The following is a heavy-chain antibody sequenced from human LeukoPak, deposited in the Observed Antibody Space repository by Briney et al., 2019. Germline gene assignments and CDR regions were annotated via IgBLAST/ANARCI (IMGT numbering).Heavy chain of an antibody. CDR3: ARGVYDSSGYYYFSVLGF. J-gene: IGHJ4*02. Sequence: PGGSLRLSRAASGFTFSSYWMHWVRQAPGEGVVWGSRINDDGRSTAYADSVKGRFTVSRDNAKNTLYLQMNSLRAEDTAVYFCARGVYDSSGYYYFSVLGFWGQGTLVTVSS. D-gene: IGHD3-22*01. CDR2: INDDGRST. CDR1: GFTFSSYW. V-gene: IGHV3-74*01.